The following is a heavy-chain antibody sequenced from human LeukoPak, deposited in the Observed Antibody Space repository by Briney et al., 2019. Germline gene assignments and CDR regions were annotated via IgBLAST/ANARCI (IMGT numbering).Heavy chain of an antibody. CDR1: GGSFSGYY. CDR2: INHSGST. D-gene: IGHD5-24*01. CDR3: ARLRRDGYNDAFDI. J-gene: IGHJ3*02. V-gene: IGHV4-34*01. Sequence: SETLSLTCAVYGGSFSGYYWSWIRQPPGKGLEWIGEINHSGSTNYNPSLKSRVTISVDTSKNQFSLKLSSVTAADTAVYCCARLRRDGYNDAFDIWGQGTMVTVSS.